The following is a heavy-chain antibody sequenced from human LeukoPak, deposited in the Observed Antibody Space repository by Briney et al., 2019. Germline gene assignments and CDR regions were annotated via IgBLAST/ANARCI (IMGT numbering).Heavy chain of an antibody. CDR3: ARGERAAAAYNWFDP. CDR2: IYYSGGT. V-gene: IGHV4-31*03. D-gene: IGHD6-13*01. Sequence: SETLSLTCTVSGGSISSGGYYWSWIRQHPGKGLEWIGYIYYSGGTYYNPSLKSRVTISVDTSKNQFSLKLSSVTAADTAVYYCARGERAAAAYNWFDPWGQGTLVTVSS. J-gene: IGHJ5*02. CDR1: GGSISSGGYY.